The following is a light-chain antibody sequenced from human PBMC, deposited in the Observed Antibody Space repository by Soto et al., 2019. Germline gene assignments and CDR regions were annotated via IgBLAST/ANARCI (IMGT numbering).Light chain of an antibody. CDR3: QQSYSSPWT. V-gene: IGKV1-39*01. CDR2: AAS. Sequence: DIQMTQSPSSLSASVGDRVTITCRASQTITNYLNWYQQKPGQAPRLLIYAASTLLSVVPSRFSGGGSGTYFTLTIDSLQPEDFATYYCQQSYSSPWTFGQGTKVEIK. J-gene: IGKJ1*01. CDR1: QTITNY.